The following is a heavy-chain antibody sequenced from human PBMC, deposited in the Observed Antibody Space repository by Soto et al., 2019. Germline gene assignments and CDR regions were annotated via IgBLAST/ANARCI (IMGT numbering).Heavy chain of an antibody. V-gene: IGHV3-33*01. CDR2: IWYDGSQR. D-gene: IGHD4-17*01. J-gene: IGHJ4*02. CDR3: ARIDDYGDYVTDY. Sequence: VELVESGGGVVQPGGSLRLSCAASGFTFNTHGMHGVRQAPGKGLEWVAVIWYDGSQRYYADFVRGRFTISRDNSQNTLYLQMTSLRAEDTAVNYCARIDDYGDYVTDYWGQGALVTVSS. CDR1: GFTFNTHG.